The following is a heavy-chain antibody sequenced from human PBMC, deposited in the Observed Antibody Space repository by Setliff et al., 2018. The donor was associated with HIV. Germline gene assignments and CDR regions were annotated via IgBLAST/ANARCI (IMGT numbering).Heavy chain of an antibody. CDR1: GFTLTDYP. Sequence: SLRLSCAASGFTLTDYPMHWVRQAPGNGLEWVAVIASHGNWHDYAASVKGRFTISSDTSRNTLYLQMNSLRVEDSALYYCVRVYDAVVLAGRLWGQGTLVTVSS. V-gene: IGHV3-30*04. J-gene: IGHJ4*02. D-gene: IGHD2-2*01. CDR3: VRVYDAVVLAGRL. CDR2: IASHGNWH.